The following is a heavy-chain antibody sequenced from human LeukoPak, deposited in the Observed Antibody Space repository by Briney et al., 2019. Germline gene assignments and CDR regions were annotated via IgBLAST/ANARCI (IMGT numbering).Heavy chain of an antibody. V-gene: IGHV5-51*01. CDR2: IYPGDSDT. Sequence: GESLKISCKGSGYSFTSYWIGWVRQMPGKGLEWMGIIYPGDSDTRYSPSFQGQVTISADKSISTAYLQWSSLKASDTAMYYCVSGTAMVVDYFDYWGQGTLVTVSS. CDR3: VSGTAMVVDYFDY. D-gene: IGHD5-18*01. CDR1: GYSFTSYW. J-gene: IGHJ4*02.